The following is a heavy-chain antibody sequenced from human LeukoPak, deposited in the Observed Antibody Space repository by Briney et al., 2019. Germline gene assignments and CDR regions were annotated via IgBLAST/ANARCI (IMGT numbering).Heavy chain of an antibody. V-gene: IGHV3-21*01. CDR2: ISSTSTYI. D-gene: IGHD4-23*01. CDR3: ARDLTTVASFDY. CDR1: GITLNGYS. J-gene: IGHJ4*02. Sequence: PGGSLTLSCAGSGITLNGYSVNWVRQAPGKGLEWVSSISSTSTYIYYTDSVKGRFTISRDNAKISVYLQMSSLRVEDTAVYYCARDLTTVASFDYWGQGTLVTASS.